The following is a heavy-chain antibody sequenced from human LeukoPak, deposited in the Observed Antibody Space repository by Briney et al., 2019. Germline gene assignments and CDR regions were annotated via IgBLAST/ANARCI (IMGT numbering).Heavy chain of an antibody. D-gene: IGHD3-22*01. CDR1: GFTFSRYT. J-gene: IGHJ3*02. V-gene: IGHV3-48*04. Sequence: GGSLRLSCAVSGFTFSRYTMNWVRQAPGKGLEWISYISSSGSTIYYVDSVKGRFTISRDNANNSLYLQMNSLRAEDTAVYYCARSNYYDSRSWGFDIWGQGTMVTVSS. CDR3: ARSNYYDSRSWGFDI. CDR2: ISSSGSTI.